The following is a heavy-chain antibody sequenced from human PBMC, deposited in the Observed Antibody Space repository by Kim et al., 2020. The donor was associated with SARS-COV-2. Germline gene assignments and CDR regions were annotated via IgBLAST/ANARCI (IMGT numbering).Heavy chain of an antibody. V-gene: IGHV3-15*01. J-gene: IGHJ6*02. CDR3: TTDWGDYGDYYYYYGMDV. D-gene: IGHD4-17*01. Sequence: KGRFNISRDDSKNTLYLQMNSLKTEDTAVYYCTTDWGDYGDYYYYYGMDVWGQGTTVTVSS.